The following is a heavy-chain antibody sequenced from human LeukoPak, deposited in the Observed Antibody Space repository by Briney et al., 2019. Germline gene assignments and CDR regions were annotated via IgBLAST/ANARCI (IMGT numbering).Heavy chain of an antibody. CDR2: INRGGNEV. V-gene: IGHV3-7*01. CDR3: ARVGTWELQRVFDY. Sequence: GGSLRLSCAPSGFTLNHSLMTWLHQVPGKGLEWVANINRGGNEVHYVDSVKGRFTISRDNAKNSLYLQLDSLRVEDTAVYYCARVGTWELQRVFDYWGQGTLVTVSS. D-gene: IGHD1-26*01. J-gene: IGHJ4*02. CDR1: GFTLNHSL.